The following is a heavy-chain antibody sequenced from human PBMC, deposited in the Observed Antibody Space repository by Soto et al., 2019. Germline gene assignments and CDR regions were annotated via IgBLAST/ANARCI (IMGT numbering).Heavy chain of an antibody. CDR2: INHSGST. CDR1: GGSFSGYY. D-gene: IGHD3-10*01. CDR3: ARRYSYYYGSGSYSFGP. Sequence: SETLSLTCAVYGGSFSGYYWSWIRQPPGKGLEWIGEINHSGSTNYNPSLKSRVTISVDTSKNQFSLKLSSVTAADTAVYYCARRYSYYYGSGSYSFGPWGQGTLVTVSS. J-gene: IGHJ5*02. V-gene: IGHV4-34*01.